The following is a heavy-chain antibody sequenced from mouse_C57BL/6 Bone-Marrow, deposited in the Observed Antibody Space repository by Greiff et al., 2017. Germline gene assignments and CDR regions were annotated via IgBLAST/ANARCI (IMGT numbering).Heavy chain of an antibody. CDR3: ERPGYSIYVGYWYFDV. V-gene: IGHV5-17*01. CDR1: GFTFSDYG. CDR2: ISSGSSTI. Sequence: EVTLVASGGGLVKPGGSLKLSRAASGFTFSDYGMHWVRQAPEKGLEWVAYISSGSSTIYYADTVQGRITISRDNAKNSLFLQMTSLRSEDTAMYYCERPGYSIYVGYWYFDVWGTGTTVTVSS. D-gene: IGHD2-5*01. J-gene: IGHJ1*03.